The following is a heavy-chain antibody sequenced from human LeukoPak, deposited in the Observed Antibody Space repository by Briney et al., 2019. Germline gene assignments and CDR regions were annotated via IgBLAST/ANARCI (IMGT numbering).Heavy chain of an antibody. CDR1: GGSISSYY. CDR3: ARPNYYYGMDV. Sequence: SETLSLTCTVSGGSISSYYWSWLRQPPGKGLEWIGYIYYSGSTNYNPSLKSQVTISVDTSKNQFSLKLSSVTAADTAVYYCARPNYYYGMDVWGQGTTVTVSS. J-gene: IGHJ6*02. CDR2: IYYSGST. V-gene: IGHV4-59*08.